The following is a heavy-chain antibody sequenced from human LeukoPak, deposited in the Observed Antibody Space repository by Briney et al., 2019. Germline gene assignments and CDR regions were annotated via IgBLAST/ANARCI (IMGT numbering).Heavy chain of an antibody. CDR2: INPSSSGT. D-gene: IGHD6-13*01. CDR3: ARGRSNWYGTNNWFDP. J-gene: IGHJ5*02. Sequence: ASVKVSCKASGYTFTGYHMHWVRQAPGQVLEWMGWINPSSSGTNYAQTFQGRVTMTRDTSVSTAYMELSSLKSDDTAVYYCARGRSNWYGTNNWFDPWGQGTLVTVSS. CDR1: GYTFTGYH. V-gene: IGHV1-2*02.